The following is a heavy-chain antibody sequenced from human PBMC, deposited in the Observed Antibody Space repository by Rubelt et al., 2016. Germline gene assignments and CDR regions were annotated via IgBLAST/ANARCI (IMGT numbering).Heavy chain of an antibody. J-gene: IGHJ4*02. CDR3: ATDISSGWYYFDY. CDR1: GYTLTELS. D-gene: IGHD6-19*01. Sequence: QVQLVQSGAEVKKPGASVKVSCKVSGYTLTELSMHWVRQAPGKGLEWRGGFDPEAGEKSYAQKFQGRVTMTEDTSTDTAYMELSSLRSEDTAVYYCATDISSGWYYFDYWGQGTLVTVSS. CDR2: FDPEAGEK. V-gene: IGHV1-24*01.